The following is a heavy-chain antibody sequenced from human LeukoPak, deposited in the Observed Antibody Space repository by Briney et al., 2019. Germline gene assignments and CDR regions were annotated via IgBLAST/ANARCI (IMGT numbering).Heavy chain of an antibody. Sequence: GRSLRLSCAASGFTFSSYAMSWVRQAPGKGLEWVSAISGSGGSTYYADSVKGRFTISRDNSKNTLYLQMNSLRAEDTAVYYCAKDSSGSYRSDYFDYWGQGTLVTVSS. CDR2: ISGSGGST. D-gene: IGHD1-26*01. V-gene: IGHV3-23*01. CDR3: AKDSSGSYRSDYFDY. J-gene: IGHJ4*02. CDR1: GFTFSSYA.